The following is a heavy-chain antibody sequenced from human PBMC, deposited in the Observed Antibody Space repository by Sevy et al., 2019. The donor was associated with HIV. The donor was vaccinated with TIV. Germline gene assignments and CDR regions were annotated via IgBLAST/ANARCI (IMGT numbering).Heavy chain of an antibody. CDR3: ARDVWGSYRYTSDSFDY. Sequence: ASVKVSCKASGYTFTSYGISWVRQAPGQGLEWMGWIIAYNGNTNYAQKLQGRVTMTTDTSTSTAYMELRSLRSDDTAVYYCARDVWGSYRYTSDSFDYWGQGTLVTVSS. J-gene: IGHJ4*02. D-gene: IGHD3-16*02. CDR1: GYTFTSYG. CDR2: IIAYNGNT. V-gene: IGHV1-18*01.